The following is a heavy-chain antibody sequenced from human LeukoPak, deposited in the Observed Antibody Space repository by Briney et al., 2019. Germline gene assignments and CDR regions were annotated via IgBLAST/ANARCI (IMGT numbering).Heavy chain of an antibody. V-gene: IGHV3-7*01. CDR3: ASAWGSSLSYFDY. J-gene: IGHJ4*02. CDR2: IKQDGSGK. Sequence: PGGSLRLSCAVSGFTFSSYWMSWVRQAPGKGLEWVANIKQDGSGKYYVDSVKGRFTISRDNAKNSLYLQMNSLRAEDTAVYYCASAWGSSLSYFDYWGQGTLVTVSS. CDR1: GFTFSSYW. D-gene: IGHD7-27*01.